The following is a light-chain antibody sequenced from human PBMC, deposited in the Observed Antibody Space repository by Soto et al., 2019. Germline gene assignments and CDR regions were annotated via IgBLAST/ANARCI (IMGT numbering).Light chain of an antibody. CDR3: CSYAGTSPFYV. Sequence: QSVLPQPASVSGSPGQSITISCTGTSSDVGSYDLVSWYQQHPGRAPKLVIYEVSKRPSGVSSRFSGSKSGNTASLTISGLQAEDEADYHCCSYAGTSPFYVFGPGTKVTV. J-gene: IGLJ1*01. V-gene: IGLV2-23*02. CDR1: SSDVGSYDL. CDR2: EVS.